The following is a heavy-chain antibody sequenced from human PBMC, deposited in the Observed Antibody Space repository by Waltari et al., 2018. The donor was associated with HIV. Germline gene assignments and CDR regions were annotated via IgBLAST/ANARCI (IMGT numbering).Heavy chain of an antibody. CDR1: GFTFSSYR. D-gene: IGHD6-13*01. CDR2: NSSGSSPT. Sequence: EVQLVESGGNLVQPGGSLRLSCSASGFTFSSYRMNWVSQAPGKGLEWVSYNSSGSSPTYYADSVRGRYTISRDNSKNSLYLQMNSLRDEDTAVYYCARRIAAGGTQYFEYWGQGTLVTVSS. J-gene: IGHJ4*02. CDR3: ARRIAAGGTQYFEY. V-gene: IGHV3-48*02.